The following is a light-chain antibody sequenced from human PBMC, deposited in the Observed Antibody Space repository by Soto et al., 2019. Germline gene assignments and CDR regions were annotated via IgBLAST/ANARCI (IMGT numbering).Light chain of an antibody. CDR1: TSDVGGYNY. J-gene: IGLJ1*01. CDR3: LSKTSSISYV. CDR2: EVS. V-gene: IGLV2-14*01. Sequence: QSVLTQPASVSGSPGQSITISCTGTTSDVGGYNYVSWYQQHPGKVPKLLIHEVSNRPSGVSNRFSGSKSGNTASLTISGLQAEDEADYYCLSKTSSISYVFGTGTKLIVL.